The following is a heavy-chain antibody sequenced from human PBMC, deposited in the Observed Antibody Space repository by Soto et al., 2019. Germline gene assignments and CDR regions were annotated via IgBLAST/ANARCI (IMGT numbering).Heavy chain of an antibody. CDR3: ARVAYTYGWIYDY. CDR2: IKQDGSEK. J-gene: IGHJ4*01. CDR1: GFTFSNYW. Sequence: PGGSLRLSCAASGFTFSNYWMSWVRQAPGKGLQWVVNIKQDGSEKYYMDSVRGRFTVSRDNAKNPLYLQMNSLRAEDTAVYFCARVAYTYGWIYDYWGQGSLVTVSS. D-gene: IGHD2-2*02. V-gene: IGHV3-7*01.